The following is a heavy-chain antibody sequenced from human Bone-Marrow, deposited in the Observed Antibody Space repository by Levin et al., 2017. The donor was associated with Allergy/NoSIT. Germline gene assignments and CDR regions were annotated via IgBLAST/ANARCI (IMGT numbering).Heavy chain of an antibody. CDR3: ARESNYDFWSGYYKGWFDP. V-gene: IGHV3-30*04. Sequence: GESLKISCAASGFTFSSYAMHWVRQAPGKGLEWVAVISYDGSNKYYADSVTCLFTISRDNSKNTLYLQMNSLRAEDTAVYYCARESNYDFWSGYYKGWFDPWGQGTLVTVSS. J-gene: IGHJ5*02. CDR1: GFTFSSYA. D-gene: IGHD3-3*01. CDR2: ISYDGSNK.